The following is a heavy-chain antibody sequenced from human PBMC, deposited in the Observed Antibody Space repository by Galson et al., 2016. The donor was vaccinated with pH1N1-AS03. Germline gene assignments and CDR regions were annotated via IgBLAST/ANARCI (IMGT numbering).Heavy chain of an antibody. CDR3: ARLSGMVPTEYYFAS. CDR1: GFTFTTFA. J-gene: IGHJ4*02. Sequence: LRLSCAASGFTFTTFAMSWVRRAPGKGLEWVSLIRGTSQITYYADSVKGRFTTSKDNSKSTLFLQMNSLRAEDTAIYYCARLSGMVPTEYYFASWGQGTLVAVSS. V-gene: IGHV3-23*01. D-gene: IGHD3-3*01. CDR2: IRGTSQIT.